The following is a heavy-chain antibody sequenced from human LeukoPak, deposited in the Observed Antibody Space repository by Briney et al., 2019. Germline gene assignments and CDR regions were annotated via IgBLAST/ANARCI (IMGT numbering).Heavy chain of an antibody. V-gene: IGHV3-43*01. CDR3: VRDFRFLEDY. CDR2: INRRGHT. D-gene: IGHD3-3*01. Sequence: GGSLRLSCAASGFTFDRFTIHWVRQTPGKGLEWVSLINRRGHTFYADSVKGRFTISRDNANNSLYLQMNSLRAEDTAVYYCVRDFRFLEDYWGQGTLVTVSS. J-gene: IGHJ4*02. CDR1: GFTFDRFT.